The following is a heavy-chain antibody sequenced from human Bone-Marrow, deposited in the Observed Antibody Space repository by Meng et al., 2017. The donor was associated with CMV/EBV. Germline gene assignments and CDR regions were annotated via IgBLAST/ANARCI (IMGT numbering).Heavy chain of an antibody. V-gene: IGHV3-48*04. CDR2: ISSSSSTI. D-gene: IGHD3-9*01. Sequence: GESLKISCAASGFTFSSYSMNWVRQAPGKGLEWVSYISSSSSTIYYADSVKGRFTISRDNAKNSLYLQMNSLRAEDTAVYYCARSGGSLTGALPPDYWGQGTLVTVSS. CDR1: GFTFSSYS. CDR3: ARSGGSLTGALPPDY. J-gene: IGHJ4*02.